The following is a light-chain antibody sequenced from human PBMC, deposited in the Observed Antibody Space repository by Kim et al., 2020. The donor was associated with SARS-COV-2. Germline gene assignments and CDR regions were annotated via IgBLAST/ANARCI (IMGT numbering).Light chain of an antibody. CDR2: EAS. V-gene: IGKV3-11*01. J-gene: IGKJ5*01. Sequence: GTLCLSPGDRATPSCRASQGVSNYLAWYQQKPGQAPRLLIYEASKRAAGIPARFSGSGSGTDFTLTISRLEPGDSAVYFCQQRGSFGQGTRLEIK. CDR1: QGVSNY. CDR3: QQRGS.